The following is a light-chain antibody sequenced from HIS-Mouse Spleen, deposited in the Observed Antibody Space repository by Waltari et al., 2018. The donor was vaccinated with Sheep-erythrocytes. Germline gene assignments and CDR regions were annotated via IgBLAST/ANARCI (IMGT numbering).Light chain of an antibody. CDR2: QDT. CDR3: QAWDSSIVV. J-gene: IGLJ2*01. Sequence: SSELTQPPSVSVSPGQTASITCSGDKLGDKYACWYQQKPCQSPVLVIYQDTKRPSGIPERFSGSNSGNTATLTISGTQAMDEADYYCQAWDSSIVVFGGGTKLTVL. CDR1: KLGDKY. V-gene: IGLV3-1*01.